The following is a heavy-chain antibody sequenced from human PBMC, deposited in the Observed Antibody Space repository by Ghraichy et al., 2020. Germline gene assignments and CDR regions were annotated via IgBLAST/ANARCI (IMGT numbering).Heavy chain of an antibody. CDR1: GGSISSGGYY. D-gene: IGHD2-21*02. CDR2: IYYSGST. Sequence: SQTLSLTCTVSGGSISSGGYYWSWIRQHPGKGLEWIGYIYYSGSTYYNPSLKSRVTISVDTSKNQFSLKLSSVTAADTAVYYCARVSPGDSENLNFDYWGQGTLVTVSS. CDR3: ARVSPGDSENLNFDY. V-gene: IGHV4-31*02. J-gene: IGHJ4*02.